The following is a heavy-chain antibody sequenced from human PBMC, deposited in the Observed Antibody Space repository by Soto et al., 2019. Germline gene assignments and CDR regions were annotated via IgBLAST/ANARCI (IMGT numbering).Heavy chain of an antibody. CDR3: AREGWPLLQTGMDV. J-gene: IGHJ6*02. D-gene: IGHD2-15*01. Sequence: VQLVESGGGLKQPGGSLRLSCAASGFTFRSYSMNWVRQAPGKGLEWVSYISSSNRTINHADSVKGRFIISRDNAKNSLYLQMHSLRDEDTAVYYCAREGWPLLQTGMDVWGQGTTVTVSS. CDR1: GFTFRSYS. V-gene: IGHV3-48*02. CDR2: ISSSNRTI.